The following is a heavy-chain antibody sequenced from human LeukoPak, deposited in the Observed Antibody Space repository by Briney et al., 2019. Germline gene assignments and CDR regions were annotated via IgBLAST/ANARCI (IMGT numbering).Heavy chain of an antibody. CDR2: IYYSGNT. CDR3: ARTADSFHI. J-gene: IGHJ3*02. CDR1: GGSISSYY. V-gene: IGHV4-59*01. Sequence: PSETLSLTCTVSGGSISSYYWSWIRQPPGKGLEWIGYIYYSGNTNYNPSLKSRVTISVDTSKSQFSLKLSSVTAADTAVYYCARTADSFHIWSQGTMVTVSS.